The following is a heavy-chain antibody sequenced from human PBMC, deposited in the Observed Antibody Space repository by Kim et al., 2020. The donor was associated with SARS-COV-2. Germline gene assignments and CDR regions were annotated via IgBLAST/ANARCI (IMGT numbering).Heavy chain of an antibody. J-gene: IGHJ3*02. D-gene: IGHD3-16*01. Sequence: ASVKVSCKASGYTFTSYGISWVRQAPGQGLEWMGWISAYNGNTNYAQKLQGRVTMTTDTSTSTAYMELRSLRSDDTAVYYCARLPQGDVTYDAFDIWGQGTMVTVSS. CDR2: ISAYNGNT. CDR1: GYTFTSYG. CDR3: ARLPQGDVTYDAFDI. V-gene: IGHV1-18*01.